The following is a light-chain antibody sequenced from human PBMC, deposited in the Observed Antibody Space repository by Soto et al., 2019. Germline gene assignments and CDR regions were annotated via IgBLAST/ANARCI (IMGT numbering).Light chain of an antibody. CDR3: QQYNRYAVT. CDR1: QSASTF. V-gene: IGKV1-5*01. CDR2: DAS. J-gene: IGKJ1*01. Sequence: DIQMTQSPSTLSASVGERVTITCRASQSASTFLAWYQQKPGQALKLLIYDASTLQSGVPSRFSASGSGTEFALTISGLQPDDFAVYYCQQYNRYAVTFGQGTKVDIK.